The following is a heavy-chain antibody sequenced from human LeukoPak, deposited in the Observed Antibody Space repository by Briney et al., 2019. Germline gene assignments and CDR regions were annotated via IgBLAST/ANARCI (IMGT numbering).Heavy chain of an antibody. D-gene: IGHD1-20*01. J-gene: IGHJ4*02. V-gene: IGHV3-21*01. Sequence: PGGSLRLSCAASGFTFSGYSMNWGRDGPGEGLEWVSSISSSSSYIYYADSVKGGFTISRDNAKNSLYLQMNSLRAEDAAVYYCASSGITGTGFDYWGQGTLVTVSS. CDR3: ASSGITGTGFDY. CDR1: GFTFSGYS. CDR2: ISSSSSYI.